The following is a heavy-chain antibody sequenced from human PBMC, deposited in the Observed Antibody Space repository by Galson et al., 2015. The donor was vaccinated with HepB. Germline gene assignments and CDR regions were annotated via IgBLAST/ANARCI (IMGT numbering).Heavy chain of an antibody. CDR3: ARGPRDLKGRKFYFES. Sequence: SLRLSCAASKFILSPYSVNWVRQAPGKGLEWVSSISSRSDYIYYADSVRGRFTISRDNAKDSVYLQMDSLRADDTAVYYCARGPRDLKGRKFYFESWGQGTLVIVSS. CDR1: KFILSPYS. V-gene: IGHV3-21*01. CDR2: ISSRSDYI. J-gene: IGHJ4*02.